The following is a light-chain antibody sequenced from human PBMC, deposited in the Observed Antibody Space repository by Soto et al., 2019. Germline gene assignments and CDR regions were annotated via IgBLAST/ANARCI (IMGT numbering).Light chain of an antibody. CDR1: SSDVGGYNY. Sequence: QSALTQPASVSGSPRQSITISCTGTSSDVGGYNYVSWYQQHPGKAPKLMIYDVSNRPSGVSIRFSGSKSGNTASLTISGLQAEDEADYYCSSYTSSFTYVFGTGTKLTVL. CDR3: SSYTSSFTYV. CDR2: DVS. J-gene: IGLJ1*01. V-gene: IGLV2-14*01.